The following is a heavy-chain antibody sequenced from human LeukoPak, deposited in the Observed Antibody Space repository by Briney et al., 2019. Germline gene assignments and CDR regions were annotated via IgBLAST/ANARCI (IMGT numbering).Heavy chain of an antibody. J-gene: IGHJ4*02. CDR1: GYSFTTYW. CDR3: ARHRGHGEGDY. D-gene: IGHD5-24*01. V-gene: IGHV5-51*01. CDR2: INPGDSDT. Sequence: GESLKISCKGSGYSFTTYWIAWVRQMPGKGLEWMGIINPGDSDTRYNPSFQGQVTISADKSISTTYLQWSSLKASDTAMYYCARHRGHGEGDYWGQGTLVTVSS.